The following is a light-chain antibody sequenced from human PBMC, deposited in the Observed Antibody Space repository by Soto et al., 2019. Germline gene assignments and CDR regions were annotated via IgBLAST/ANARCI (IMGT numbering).Light chain of an antibody. V-gene: IGLV2-14*01. CDR1: SSDVGAYNY. CDR3: SSFTSITTWV. Sequence: QSVLTQPASVSGSLGESITISCTGTSSDVGAYNYVSWYQQQPGKAPKLMISEVSNRPSGVSNRFSGSKSGNTASLIISGLQAEDEADYYCSSFTSITTWVFGDGTKVTV. CDR2: EVS. J-gene: IGLJ1*01.